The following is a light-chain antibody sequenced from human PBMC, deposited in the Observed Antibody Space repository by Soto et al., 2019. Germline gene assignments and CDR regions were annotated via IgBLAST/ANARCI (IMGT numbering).Light chain of an antibody. CDR3: QQYNNWPQT. J-gene: IGKJ1*01. V-gene: IGKV3-15*01. CDR1: QSVSST. CDR2: SAS. Sequence: EIVMTQSPGSKYSSPGQRANLSCXASQSVSSTLVWYQQKPGQAPRLLIYSASTRATGIPARFSGSGSGTEFTLTISSLQSEDFAVYYCQQYNNWPQTFGQGTKVDIK.